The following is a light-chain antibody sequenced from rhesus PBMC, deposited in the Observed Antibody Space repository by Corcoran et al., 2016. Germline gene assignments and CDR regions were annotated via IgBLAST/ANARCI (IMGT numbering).Light chain of an antibody. CDR3: QQSSNLWT. Sequence: ETVVTQSPATLSLSPGERATLSCRASQSVGSNLAWSQQKPGQAPRLLIYGASSRATGIPDRFSGSGSGTYFTLTISSLEPEDIGVYYCQQSSNLWTFGQGTKVEIK. J-gene: IGKJ1*01. CDR2: GAS. CDR1: QSVGSN. V-gene: IGKV3-24*04.